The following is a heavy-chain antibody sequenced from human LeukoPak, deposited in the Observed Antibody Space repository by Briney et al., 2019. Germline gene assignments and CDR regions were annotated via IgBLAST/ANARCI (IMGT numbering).Heavy chain of an antibody. J-gene: IGHJ4*02. V-gene: IGHV1-58*02. Sequence: GTSVKVSCKASGFTFTSSAMQWVRQARGQRLEWIGWIFAGSGNTNYAQKFQERVTITRDMSTTTAYMELSSLRSQDTAVYYCARGYDYGDYVGDFDYWGQGTLVTVSS. CDR2: IFAGSGNT. CDR3: ARGYDYGDYVGDFDY. CDR1: GFTFTSSA. D-gene: IGHD4-17*01.